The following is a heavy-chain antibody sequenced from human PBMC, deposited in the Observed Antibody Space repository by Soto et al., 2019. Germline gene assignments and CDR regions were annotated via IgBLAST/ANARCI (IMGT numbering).Heavy chain of an antibody. Sequence: GGSLRLSCAAYGFTFSDYYMSWIRQSPGKGLEWLSYISSTGDNIHYADSVKGRFTISRDNAKNSLYLQMNSLRAEDTAVYYCARATYPSVPAGAFDIWGQGTMVTVSS. CDR1: GFTFSDYY. CDR2: ISSTGDNI. CDR3: ARATYPSVPAGAFDI. D-gene: IGHD2-2*01. J-gene: IGHJ3*02. V-gene: IGHV3-11*01.